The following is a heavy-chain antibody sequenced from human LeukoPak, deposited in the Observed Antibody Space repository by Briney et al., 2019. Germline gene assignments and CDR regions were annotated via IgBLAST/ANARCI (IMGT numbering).Heavy chain of an antibody. D-gene: IGHD3-10*01. CDR1: GYTFTGYY. Sequence: ASVKVSCKASGYTFTGYYMHWVRQAPGQGLEWMGGIIPIFGTANYAQKFQGRVTITADESTSTAYMELSSLRSEDTAVYYCAREASGARFDYWGQGTLVTVSS. J-gene: IGHJ4*02. CDR2: IIPIFGTA. CDR3: AREASGARFDY. V-gene: IGHV1-69*13.